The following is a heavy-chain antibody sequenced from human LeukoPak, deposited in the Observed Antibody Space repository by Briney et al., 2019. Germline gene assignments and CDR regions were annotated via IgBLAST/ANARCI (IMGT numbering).Heavy chain of an antibody. CDR2: SKSDGSRT. CDR1: GFTFSTYW. CDR3: ARESSSSTEVDV. V-gene: IGHV3-74*01. Sequence: GGSLRLSCPASGFTFSTYWMHWVRQPPGKGLVWFSRSKSDGSRTSYADSVKGRFTISRDNAKNTLYLQMNSLRAEDTALYYCARESSSSTEVDVWGQGTTVTVSS. J-gene: IGHJ6*02. D-gene: IGHD6-6*01.